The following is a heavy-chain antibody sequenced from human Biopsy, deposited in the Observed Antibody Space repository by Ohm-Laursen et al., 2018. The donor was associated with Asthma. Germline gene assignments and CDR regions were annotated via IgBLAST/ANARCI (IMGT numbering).Heavy chain of an antibody. CDR2: IVFASGAT. J-gene: IGHJ4*01. CDR1: GVALSGYT. D-gene: IGHD2/OR15-2a*01. CDR3: AAGRTSLQGESLI. V-gene: IGHV1-58*01. Sequence: SVKVSCNASGVALSGYTFEWVRQARGLGLEWIAWIVFASGATNYTQNFQDRLTVTRDMSAGSVSMELRGLRSTDTAVYYCAAGRTSLQGESLIWGQGTLVSVSS.